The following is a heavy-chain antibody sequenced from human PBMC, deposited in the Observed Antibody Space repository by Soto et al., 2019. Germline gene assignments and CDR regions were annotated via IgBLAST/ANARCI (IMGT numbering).Heavy chain of an antibody. CDR3: ATPGAYGGPSYGMDV. CDR1: GYTFTYRY. Sequence: QMPLVQSGAEVKKTGSSVKVSCTASGYTFTYRYLHWVRQAPGQALEGMGWITGLNGDTNFAQKLQGRVTITRDRSMTTASMELSSLTSDDTGIYYCATPGAYGGPSYGMDVWGQGTSVTVSS. J-gene: IGHJ6*02. CDR2: ITGLNGDT. V-gene: IGHV1-45*02. D-gene: IGHD3-10*01.